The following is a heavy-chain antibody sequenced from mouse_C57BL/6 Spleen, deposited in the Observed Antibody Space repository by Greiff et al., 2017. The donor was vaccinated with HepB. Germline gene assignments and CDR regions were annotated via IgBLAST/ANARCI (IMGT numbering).Heavy chain of an antibody. J-gene: IGHJ1*03. CDR3: ARDSNYGNYEYFDV. CDR2: ISSGGSYT. V-gene: IGHV5-6*02. Sequence: DVMLVESGGDLVKPGGSLKLSCAASGFTFSSYGMSWVRQTPDKRLEWVATISSGGSYTYYPDSVKGRFTISRDNAKNTLYLQMSSLKSEDTAMYYCARDSNYGNYEYFDVWGTGTTVTVSS. D-gene: IGHD2-1*01. CDR1: GFTFSSYG.